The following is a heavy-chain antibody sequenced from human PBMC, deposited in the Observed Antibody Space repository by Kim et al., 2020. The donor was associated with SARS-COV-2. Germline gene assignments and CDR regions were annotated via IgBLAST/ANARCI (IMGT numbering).Heavy chain of an antibody. D-gene: IGHD4-17*01. Sequence: DSVTGRFNISRDEAKNTLYLQMNSLRAEDTAVYYCAKDGATVTPWGYFDLWGRGTLVTVSS. J-gene: IGHJ2*01. V-gene: IGHV3-23*01. CDR3: AKDGATVTPWGYFDL.